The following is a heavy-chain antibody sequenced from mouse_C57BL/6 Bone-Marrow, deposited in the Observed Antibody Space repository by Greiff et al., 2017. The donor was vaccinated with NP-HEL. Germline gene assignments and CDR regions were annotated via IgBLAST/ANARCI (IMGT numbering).Heavy chain of an antibody. Sequence: QVQLQQSGAELVKPGASVKMSCKASGYTFTSYWITWVKQRPGQGLEWIGDIYPGSGSTNYNEKFKSKATLTVDTSSSTAYMQLSSLTSEDSAVYYCARKGTVVATKYFDVWGTGTTVTVSS. CDR2: IYPGSGST. CDR3: ARKGTVVATKYFDV. J-gene: IGHJ1*03. D-gene: IGHD1-1*01. CDR1: GYTFTSYW. V-gene: IGHV1-55*01.